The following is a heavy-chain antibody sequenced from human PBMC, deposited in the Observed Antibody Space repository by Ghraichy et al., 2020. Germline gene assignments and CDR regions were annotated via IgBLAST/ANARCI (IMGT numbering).Heavy chain of an antibody. CDR2: IKQDGSEK. CDR1: GFTFSSYW. D-gene: IGHD3-10*01. J-gene: IGHJ6*02. V-gene: IGHV3-7*01. Sequence: GESLRLSCAASGFTFSSYWMSWVRQAPGKGLEWVANIKQDGSEKYYVDSVKGRFTISRDNAKNSLYLQMNSLRAEDTAVYYCARVERSLLWFGELLNDYYYYYGMDVWGQGTTVTISS. CDR3: ARVERSLLWFGELLNDYYYYYGMDV.